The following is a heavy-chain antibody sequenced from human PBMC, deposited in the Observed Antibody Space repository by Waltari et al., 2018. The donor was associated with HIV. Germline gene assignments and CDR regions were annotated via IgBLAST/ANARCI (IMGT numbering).Heavy chain of an antibody. CDR2: INPNSGGT. D-gene: IGHD3-16*02. J-gene: IGHJ4*02. CDR3: ARAEVYYDYIWGSYRFDY. CDR1: GYTFTGYY. V-gene: IGHV1-2*04. Sequence: QVQLVQSGAEVKKPGASVKVSCKASGYTFTGYYMHWVRQAPGQGLEWMGWINPNSGGTNDAQKFQGWVTMTRDTSISTAYMELSRLRSDDTAVYYCARAEVYYDYIWGSYRFDYWGQGTLVTVSS.